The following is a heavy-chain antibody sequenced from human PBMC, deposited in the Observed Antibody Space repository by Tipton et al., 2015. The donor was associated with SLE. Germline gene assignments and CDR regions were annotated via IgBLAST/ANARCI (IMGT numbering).Heavy chain of an antibody. CDR2: MNQDGSQE. Sequence: SLRLSCAVSESTFSYYWMNWVRQAPGTGLEWVANMNQDGSQENYVDSVKGRFTISRDNAKNSLYLQMNSLRADDTAIYYCAREGVESTTYAFDVWGQGTMVTVSS. V-gene: IGHV3-7*03. CDR1: ESTFSYYW. J-gene: IGHJ3*01. D-gene: IGHD1-26*01. CDR3: AREGVESTTYAFDV.